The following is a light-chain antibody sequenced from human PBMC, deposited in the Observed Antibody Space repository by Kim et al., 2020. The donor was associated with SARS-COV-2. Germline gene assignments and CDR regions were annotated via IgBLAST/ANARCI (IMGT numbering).Light chain of an antibody. Sequence: QPVLTQSPSASASLGASVKLTCTLSSGHSSYAIAWHQQQPEKGPRYLMKLNNDSSHSKGDGIPDRFSGSSSGAERYLTISSLQSEDEADYYCQTWGTGIRVFGGGTQLTVL. CDR3: QTWGTGIRV. J-gene: IGLJ3*02. V-gene: IGLV4-69*01. CDR1: SGHSSYA. CDR2: LNNDSSH.